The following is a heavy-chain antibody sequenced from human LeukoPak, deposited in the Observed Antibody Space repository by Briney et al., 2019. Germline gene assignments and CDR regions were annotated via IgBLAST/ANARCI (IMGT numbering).Heavy chain of an antibody. CDR3: ARDRGIAEADSFDP. V-gene: IGHV1-2*02. CDR2: INPNSGGT. D-gene: IGHD6-13*01. Sequence: ASVKVSCKASGYTFTSYYFHWVRQAPGQGLEWMGWINPNSGGTNFAQKFQGRVTMTRDTSISTAYMELSRLRSDDTAVYYCARDRGIAEADSFDPWGQGTLVTVSS. J-gene: IGHJ5*02. CDR1: GYTFTSYY.